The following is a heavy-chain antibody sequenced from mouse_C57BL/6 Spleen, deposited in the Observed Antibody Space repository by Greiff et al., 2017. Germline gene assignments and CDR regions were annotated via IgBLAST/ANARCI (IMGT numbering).Heavy chain of an antibody. V-gene: IGHV3-1*01. D-gene: IGHD2-4*01. Sequence: EVKLLESGPGMVKPSQSLSLTCTVTGYSITSGYDWHWIRHFPGNKLEWMGYISYSGSTNYNPSLKSRISITHDTSKNQFFLKLNSVTTEDTATYYCAREGYDYGRYFDVWGTGTTVTVSS. J-gene: IGHJ1*03. CDR2: ISYSGST. CDR1: GYSITSGYD. CDR3: AREGYDYGRYFDV.